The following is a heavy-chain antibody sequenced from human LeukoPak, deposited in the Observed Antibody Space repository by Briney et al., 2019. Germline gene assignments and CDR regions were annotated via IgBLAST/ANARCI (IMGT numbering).Heavy chain of an antibody. Sequence: ASVKVSCKASGYTFTSYGISWVRQAPGQGLEWMGWINPNSGGTNYAQKFQGRVTMTRDTSISTAYMELSRLRSDDTAVYYCARDSLVGLNYYDSSGYSSDYWGQGTLVTVSS. D-gene: IGHD3-22*01. J-gene: IGHJ4*02. V-gene: IGHV1-2*02. CDR1: GYTFTSYG. CDR3: ARDSLVGLNYYDSSGYSSDY. CDR2: INPNSGGT.